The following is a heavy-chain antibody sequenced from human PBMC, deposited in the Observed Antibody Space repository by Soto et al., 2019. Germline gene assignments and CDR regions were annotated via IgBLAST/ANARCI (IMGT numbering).Heavy chain of an antibody. Sequence: QLQVQESGPGLVKPSETLSLTCTVSGGSVSSSSYSWGWIRQSPGKGLEWIGTIYSSENTYYNPSLLSRVTISVDTSKNEFSLRLGSVTAADTAVYYCARLNGYCISTNCHGYYGMDVWGQGTTVTVSS. CDR2: IYSSENT. V-gene: IGHV4-39*01. J-gene: IGHJ6*02. D-gene: IGHD2-2*03. CDR1: GGSVSSSSYS. CDR3: ARLNGYCISTNCHGYYGMDV.